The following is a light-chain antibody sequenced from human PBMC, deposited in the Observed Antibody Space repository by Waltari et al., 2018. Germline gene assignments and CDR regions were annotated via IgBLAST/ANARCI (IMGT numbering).Light chain of an antibody. CDR2: LGS. CDR1: QSLLHSNGYNY. J-gene: IGKJ4*01. Sequence: DIVMTQSPLSLPVTPGEPASIPCRSSQSLLHSNGYNYLYWYLQKPGQSPQLLIYLGSNRASGVPDRFSGSGSGTDFTLKISRVEAEDVGVYYCMQALQTPTFGGGTKVEIK. CDR3: MQALQTPT. V-gene: IGKV2-28*01.